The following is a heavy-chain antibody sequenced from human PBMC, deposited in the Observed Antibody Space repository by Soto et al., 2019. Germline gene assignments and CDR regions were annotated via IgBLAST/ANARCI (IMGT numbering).Heavy chain of an antibody. D-gene: IGHD2-2*01. V-gene: IGHV1-18*01. CDR3: ARVHAVIVLVSAAMPNGAPKIPEDYYYGMDV. J-gene: IGHJ6*02. CDR2: ISAYNGNT. Sequence: ASVKVSCKASGYTFTSYGISWVRQAPGQGLEWMGWISAYNGNTNYAQKLQGRVTMTTDTSTSTAYMELRSLRSDDTAVYYCARVHAVIVLVSAAMPNGAPKIPEDYYYGMDVWGQGTTVTVSS. CDR1: GYTFTSYG.